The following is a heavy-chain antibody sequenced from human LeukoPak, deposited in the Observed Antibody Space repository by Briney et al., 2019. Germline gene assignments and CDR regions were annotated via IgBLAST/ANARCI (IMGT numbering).Heavy chain of an antibody. V-gene: IGHV3-73*01. Sequence: PGGSLRLSCAASGFTFSGSAMHWVRQASGKGLEWVGRNRSKANSYATAYAASVKGRFTISRDDSKNTAYLQMNSLKTEDTAVYYCTRPLLDLYYYYGMDVWGQGTTVTVSS. CDR2: NRSKANSYAT. D-gene: IGHD2-15*01. CDR1: GFTFSGSA. CDR3: TRPLLDLYYYYGMDV. J-gene: IGHJ6*02.